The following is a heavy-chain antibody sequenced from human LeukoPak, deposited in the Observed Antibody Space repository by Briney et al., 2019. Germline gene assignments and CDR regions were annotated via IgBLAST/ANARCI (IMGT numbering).Heavy chain of an antibody. CDR2: ISYDGSYT. J-gene: IGHJ4*02. Sequence: GGSLRLSCAASGFTFSTYGMHWVRQAPGKGLEGVAVISYDGSYTYYADSVKGRFTISRDNSKNTLFLQMNGLRADDTVVYYCARSTFGGIIVIGDYWGQGTLVTVSS. V-gene: IGHV3-30*03. CDR3: ARSTFGGIIVIGDY. D-gene: IGHD3-16*02. CDR1: GFTFSTYG.